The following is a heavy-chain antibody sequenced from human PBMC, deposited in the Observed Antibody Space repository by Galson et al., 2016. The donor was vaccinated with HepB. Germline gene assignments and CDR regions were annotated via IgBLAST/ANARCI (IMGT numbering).Heavy chain of an antibody. CDR1: GASISGYY. J-gene: IGHJ6*02. D-gene: IGHD6-19*01. V-gene: IGHV4-59*01. CDR2: IYYSGRT. Sequence: SETLSLTCTVSGASISGYYLSWIRQPPGKGLEWIGYIYYSGRTNYNPSPKSRVTISVATSKNQFSLKLSSVTAADPAVYYCARVDSGGWYGFHYGMDVWGQGTTVTVAS. CDR3: ARVDSGGWYGFHYGMDV.